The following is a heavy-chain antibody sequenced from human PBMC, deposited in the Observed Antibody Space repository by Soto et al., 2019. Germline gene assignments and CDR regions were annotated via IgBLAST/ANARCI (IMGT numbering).Heavy chain of an antibody. CDR3: ARDYSYQRAMDV. V-gene: IGHV3-23*01. J-gene: IGHJ6*02. D-gene: IGHD2-15*01. Sequence: GGSLRLSCAASGFTFSSYAMSWVRQAPGKGLEWVSSTSGSGGSTYYADSVKGRFTISRDNSKNTLYLQMNNLRAEDSAVYFCARDYSYQRAMDVWGQGTTVTVSS. CDR2: TSGSGGST. CDR1: GFTFSSYA.